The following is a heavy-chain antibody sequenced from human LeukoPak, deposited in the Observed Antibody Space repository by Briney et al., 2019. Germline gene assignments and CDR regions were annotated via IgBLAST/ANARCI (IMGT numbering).Heavy chain of an antibody. Sequence: GGSLRLSCAASGFTFSSYGMHWVRQAPGKGLEWVANIKQDGSEKYYVDSVKGRFTISRDNAKNSLYLQMNSLRAEDTAVYYCARDHGYSYFDYWGQGTLVTVSS. V-gene: IGHV3-7*01. CDR3: ARDHGYSYFDY. J-gene: IGHJ4*02. CDR1: GFTFSSYG. CDR2: IKQDGSEK. D-gene: IGHD5-18*01.